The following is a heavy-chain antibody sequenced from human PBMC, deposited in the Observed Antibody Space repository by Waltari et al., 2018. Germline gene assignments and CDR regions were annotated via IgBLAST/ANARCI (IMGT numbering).Heavy chain of an antibody. V-gene: IGHV7-4-1*02. CDR2: IDTNTGNP. D-gene: IGHD5-12*01. CDR1: GYTFTSYA. CDR3: ATPITLPPGRALPDY. J-gene: IGHJ4*02. Sequence: QVQLVQSGSELKNPGASVKVSCMASGYTFTSYAMNWVRQAPGQGLEWMGWIDTNTGNPTYAQGFTGRFVFSLDTSVSTAYLQISSLKAEDTAVYYCATPITLPPGRALPDYWGQGTLVTVSS.